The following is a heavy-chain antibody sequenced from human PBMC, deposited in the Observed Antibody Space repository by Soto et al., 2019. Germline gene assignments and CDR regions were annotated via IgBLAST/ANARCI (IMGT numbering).Heavy chain of an antibody. CDR2: IYYSGST. V-gene: IGHV4-61*01. J-gene: IGHJ5*02. CDR3: ARAHLLGLYWFDP. Sequence: SETLSLTCTVSGGSVSSGSYYWSWIRQPPGKGLEWIGYIYYSGSTNYNPSLKSRVTISVDTSKNQFPLKLSSVTAADTAVYYCARAHLLGLYWFDPWGQGTLVTVSS. CDR1: GGSVSSGSYY. D-gene: IGHD3-16*01.